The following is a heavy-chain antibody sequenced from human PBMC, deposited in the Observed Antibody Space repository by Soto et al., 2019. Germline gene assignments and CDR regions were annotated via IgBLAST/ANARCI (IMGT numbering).Heavy chain of an antibody. CDR3: ARLPADDSSGYFIQLQPYTGPLGYYYGMDV. CDR1: GGSISSYY. D-gene: IGHD3-22*01. CDR2: IYYSGST. Sequence: SETLSLTCTVSGGSISSYYWSWIRQPPGKGLEWIAYIYYSGSTNYNPSLKSRVTISVDTAKNQFSLKLSSVTAADTAVYYCARLPADDSSGYFIQLQPYTGPLGYYYGMDVWGQGTTVTVSS. V-gene: IGHV4-59*08. J-gene: IGHJ6*02.